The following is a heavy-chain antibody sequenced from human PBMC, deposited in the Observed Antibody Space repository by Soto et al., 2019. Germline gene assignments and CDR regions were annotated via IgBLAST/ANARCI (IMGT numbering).Heavy chain of an antibody. V-gene: IGHV4-30-4*01. J-gene: IGHJ6*02. Sequence: QVQLQESGPGLVKPSQTLSLTCTVSGDSLDSGDYYWTWLRQPPGKGLEWIGYIYYSGSTSYNPSLKSRVIISIDTSKNQFSLKLNSVTAADTAVYYCVRDEGSELGDYGMDVWGQGTTVTVSS. CDR1: GDSLDSGDYY. CDR3: VRDEGSELGDYGMDV. CDR2: IYYSGST. D-gene: IGHD3-10*01.